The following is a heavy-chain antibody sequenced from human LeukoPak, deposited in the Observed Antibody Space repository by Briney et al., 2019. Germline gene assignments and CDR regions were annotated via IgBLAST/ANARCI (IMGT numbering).Heavy chain of an antibody. D-gene: IGHD4-23*01. CDR3: ARDLDGGNSFDY. CDR2: ISSSGRTI. CDR1: GCTFSNYE. J-gene: IGHJ4*02. V-gene: IGHV3-48*03. Sequence: PGGSLRLSCAASGCTFSNYEMNWVRQAPGKGLEWVSYISSSGRTIYYADSVKGRFTISRDNAKNSLYLQMNNLRAEDTAIYYCARDLDGGNSFDYWGQGTLVTVSS.